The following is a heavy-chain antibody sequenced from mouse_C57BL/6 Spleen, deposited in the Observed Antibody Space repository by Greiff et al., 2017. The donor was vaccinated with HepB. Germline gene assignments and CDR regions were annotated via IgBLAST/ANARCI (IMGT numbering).Heavy chain of an antibody. V-gene: IGHV1-81*01. CDR2: IYPRSGNT. CDR1: GYTFTSYG. J-gene: IGHJ4*01. Sequence: QVQLKQSGAELARPGASVKLSCKASGYTFTSYGISWVKQRTGQGLEWIGEIYPRSGNTYYNEKFKGKATLTADKSSSTAYMELRSLTSEDSAVYFCARRDLLRLDYAMDYWGQGTSVTVSS. CDR3: ARRDLLRLDYAMDY. D-gene: IGHD1-1*01.